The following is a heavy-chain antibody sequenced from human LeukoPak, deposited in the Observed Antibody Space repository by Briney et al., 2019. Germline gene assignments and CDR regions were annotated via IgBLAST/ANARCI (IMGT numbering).Heavy chain of an antibody. D-gene: IGHD1-26*01. J-gene: IGHJ4*02. V-gene: IGHV3-23*01. CDR2: ISGSGDAT. CDR3: ARLPYLRPDSGNYIDY. Sequence: GGSLRLSCAASGFTFNGYVMRWVRQAPGKGLEWVSSISGSGDATYYSDSVKGRFIISRDNSKSTLSLQMNTLRVDDTAVYYCARLPYLRPDSGNYIDYWGQGTLVSVSS. CDR1: GFTFNGYV.